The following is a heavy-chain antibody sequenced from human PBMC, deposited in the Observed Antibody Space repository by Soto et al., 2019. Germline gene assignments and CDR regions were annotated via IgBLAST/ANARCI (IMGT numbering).Heavy chain of an antibody. CDR1: GFTFNSYA. J-gene: IGHJ5*02. CDR3: AKDWSSSWPNWFDP. Sequence: GSLRLSCAASGFTFNSYAMSWVRQAPGKGLEWVSGISGSGGSTYYADSVTGRFTISRDNSKNTLYLQMNSLRAEDTAVYYCAKDWSSSWPNWFDPWGQGTLVTVSS. CDR2: ISGSGGST. V-gene: IGHV3-23*01. D-gene: IGHD6-13*01.